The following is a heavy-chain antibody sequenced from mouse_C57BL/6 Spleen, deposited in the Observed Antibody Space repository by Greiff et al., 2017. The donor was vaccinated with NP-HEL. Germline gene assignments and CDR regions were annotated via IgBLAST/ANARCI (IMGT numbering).Heavy chain of an antibody. J-gene: IGHJ4*01. Sequence: EVKLEESGGGLVQPKGSLKLSCAASGFSFNTYAMNWVRQAPGKGLEWVARIRSKSNNYATYHADSVKDRFTISRDNSESMLYLQMSNLKTETTAVYYCLSRYGNFAMDYWGQGTTLTVSS. V-gene: IGHV10-1*01. D-gene: IGHD2-1*01. CDR1: GFSFNTYA. CDR3: LSRYGNFAMDY. CDR2: IRSKSNNYAT.